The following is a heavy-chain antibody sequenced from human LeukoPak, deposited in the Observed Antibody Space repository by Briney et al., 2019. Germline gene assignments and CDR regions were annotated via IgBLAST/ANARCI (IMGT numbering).Heavy chain of an antibody. J-gene: IGHJ4*02. CDR2: INPSDGST. Sequence: GASVKVSCKASGYTFTSYYIYWVRQAPGQGLEWLGIINPSDGSTTYAQKFQGRVTITRDTSTSTVYMELSSLKSEDTAVYYCARDRVSLGSPYPGASDYWGQGTLVTVSS. D-gene: IGHD1-26*01. V-gene: IGHV1-46*01. CDR3: ARDRVSLGSPYPGASDY. CDR1: GYTFTSYY.